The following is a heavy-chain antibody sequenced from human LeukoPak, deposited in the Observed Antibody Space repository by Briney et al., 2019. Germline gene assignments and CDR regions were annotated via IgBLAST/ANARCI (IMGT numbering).Heavy chain of an antibody. CDR3: AKSSPGGIVGDY. CDR1: GYTFTGYY. D-gene: IGHD1-26*01. J-gene: IGHJ4*02. V-gene: IGHV1-2*02. CDR2: INPNSGGT. Sequence: ASVKVSCKASGYTFTGYYMHWVRQAPGQGLEWMGWINPNSGGTNYAQKFQGRVTMTRDTSISTAYMELSRLRSDDTAVYYCAKSSPGGIVGDYWGQGTLVTVSS.